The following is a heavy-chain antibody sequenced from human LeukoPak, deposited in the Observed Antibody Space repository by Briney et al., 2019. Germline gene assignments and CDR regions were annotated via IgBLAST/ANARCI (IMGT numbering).Heavy chain of an antibody. CDR2: TYYRPKWYT. Sequence: SQTLSLTCALSGDSVSSNSAAWNWIRQSPSKGLEWLGRTYYRPKWYTDYAVSVKSRITINPDTSKNPFSLQLNSVTPEDTAVYFCARVTGATSFDIWAKGQWSPSLQ. D-gene: IGHD7-27*01. J-gene: IGHJ3*02. CDR1: GDSVSSNSAA. CDR3: ARVTGATSFDI. V-gene: IGHV6-1*01.